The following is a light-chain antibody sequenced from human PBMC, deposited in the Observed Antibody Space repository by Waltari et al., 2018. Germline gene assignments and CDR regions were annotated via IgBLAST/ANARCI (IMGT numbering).Light chain of an antibody. J-gene: IGKJ4*01. CDR3: QQANSFPLT. Sequence: DIQMTQSPSSASAFLGKTVTITCRATQGISRWLAWYQQKPGEAPKLLISAASNLQSGVPSRFSGTGSGTDFTLTITNLQPEDSATYFCQQANSFPLTFGGGTRVEV. CDR2: AAS. V-gene: IGKV1-12*01. CDR1: QGISRW.